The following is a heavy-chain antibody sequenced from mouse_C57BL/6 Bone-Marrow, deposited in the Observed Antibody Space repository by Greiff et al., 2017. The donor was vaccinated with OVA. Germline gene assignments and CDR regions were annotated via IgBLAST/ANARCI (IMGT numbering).Heavy chain of an antibody. CDR1: GYTFTSYG. V-gene: IGHV1-81*01. D-gene: IGHD1-1*02. Sequence: VQLQQSGAELARPGASVKLSCKASGYTFTSYGISWVKQRPGQGLEWIGEIYPRSGNTYYNEKFKGKATLTADKSSSTAYMELRSLTSEDSAVYFCAREGSYDWYFDVWGTGTTVTVSS. CDR2: IYPRSGNT. J-gene: IGHJ1*03. CDR3: AREGSYDWYFDV.